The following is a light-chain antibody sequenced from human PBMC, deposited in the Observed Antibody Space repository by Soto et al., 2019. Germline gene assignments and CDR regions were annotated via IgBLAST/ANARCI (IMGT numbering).Light chain of an antibody. J-gene: IGLJ1*01. V-gene: IGLV2-14*03. Sequence: QSVLTHPASVSGSPGQSITISCTGTSSDVGGYNCVSWYQQHPGKAPNLMIYDVSNRPSGVSDRFSGSKSGNTASLTISGLQAEDEADYYCSSYTSNSTYVFGTGTKVTVL. CDR3: SSYTSNSTYV. CDR1: SSDVGGYNC. CDR2: DVS.